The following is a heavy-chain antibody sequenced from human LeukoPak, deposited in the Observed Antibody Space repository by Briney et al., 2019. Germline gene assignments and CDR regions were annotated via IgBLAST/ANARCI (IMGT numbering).Heavy chain of an antibody. CDR1: GYTFTSYG. CDR2: ISAYNGNT. D-gene: IGHD5-12*01. J-gene: IGHJ5*02. V-gene: IGHV1-18*01. CDR3: AREDFRYSGYDYWFDP. Sequence: ASVKVSCKASGYTFTSYGISWVRQAPRQGLEWMGWISAYNGNTNYAQKLQGRVTMTTDTSTSTAYMELRSLRSDDTAVYYCAREDFRYSGYDYWFDPWGQGTLVTVSS.